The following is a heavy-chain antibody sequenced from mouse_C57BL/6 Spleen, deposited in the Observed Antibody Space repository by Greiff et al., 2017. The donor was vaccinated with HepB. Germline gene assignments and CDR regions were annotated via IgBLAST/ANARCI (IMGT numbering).Heavy chain of an antibody. CDR3: ARMGYYDYDEAWFAY. CDR2: ISYDGSN. J-gene: IGHJ3*01. CDR1: GYSITSGYY. V-gene: IGHV3-6*01. Sequence: DVKLQESGPGLVKPSQSLSLTCSVTGYSITSGYYWNWIRQFPGNKLEWMGYISYDGSNNYNPSLKNRISITRDTSKNQFFLKLNSVTTEDTATYYCARMGYYDYDEAWFAYWGQGTLVTVSA. D-gene: IGHD2-4*01.